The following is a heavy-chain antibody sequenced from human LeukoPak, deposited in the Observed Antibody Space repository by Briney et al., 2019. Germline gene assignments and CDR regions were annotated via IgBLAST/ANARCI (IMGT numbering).Heavy chain of an antibody. D-gene: IGHD2-15*01. J-gene: IGHJ3*02. CDR3: VRDRGYCSGGSCFDAFDI. CDR2: INPNSGGT. V-gene: IGHV1-2*02. Sequence: GESLKISCKASGYTFTGYYMHWVRQAPGQGLEWMGWINPNSGGTNYAQKFQGRVTMTRDTSISTAYMELSRLRSDDTAVYYCVRDRGYCSGGSCFDAFDIWGQGTMVTVSS. CDR1: GYTFTGYY.